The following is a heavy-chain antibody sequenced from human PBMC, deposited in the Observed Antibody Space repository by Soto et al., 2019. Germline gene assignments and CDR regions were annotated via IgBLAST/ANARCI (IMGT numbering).Heavy chain of an antibody. J-gene: IGHJ5*02. Sequence: SGPTLVNPTQTLTLTCPFSGSSLSTSGMRVSWIRQPPGKALQWLARIDWDDDKFYTTSLRTRLTISKDTSKNQVVLTMTNMDPVDTATYYCAKTGTDGSWFDPWGQGTLVTVSS. V-gene: IGHV2-70*04. CDR3: AKTGTDGSWFDP. CDR1: GSSLSTSGMR. CDR2: IDWDDDK. D-gene: IGHD1-1*01.